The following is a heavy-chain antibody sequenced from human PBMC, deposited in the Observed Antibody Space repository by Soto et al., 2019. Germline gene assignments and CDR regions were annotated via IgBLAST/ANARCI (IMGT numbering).Heavy chain of an antibody. CDR2: IYYSGST. D-gene: IGHD3-10*01. CDR1: GGSISSGGYY. J-gene: IGHJ4*02. Sequence: SETLSLTCTVSGGSISSGGYYWSWIRQHPGKGLEWIGYIYYSGSTYYNPSLKSRVTISVDTSKNQFSLKLSSVTAADTAVYYCAGLSPKITMVRVLLVWAQGTLVTVSS. V-gene: IGHV4-31*03. CDR3: AGLSPKITMVRVLLV.